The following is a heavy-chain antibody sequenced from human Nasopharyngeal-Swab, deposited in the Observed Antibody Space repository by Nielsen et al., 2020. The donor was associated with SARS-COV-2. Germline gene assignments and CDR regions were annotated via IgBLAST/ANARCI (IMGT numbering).Heavy chain of an antibody. CDR3: AKANQNNDY. D-gene: IGHD1-14*01. J-gene: IGHJ4*02. V-gene: IGHV3-11*01. CDR2: ISSSGSTI. Sequence: RQAPGKGLEWVSYISSSGSTIYYADSVKGRFTISRDNAKNSLYLQMNSLRAEDTAVYYCAKANQNNDYWGQGTLVTVSS.